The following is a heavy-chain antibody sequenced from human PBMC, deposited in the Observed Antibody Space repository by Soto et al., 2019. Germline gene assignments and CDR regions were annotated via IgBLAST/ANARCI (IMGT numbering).Heavy chain of an antibody. V-gene: IGHV1-18*01. D-gene: IGHD3-9*01. J-gene: IGHJ4*02. CDR3: SRDGYYDILDVYYNRGIDC. CDR2: ISAYNGNT. CDR1: GYTCTSYG. Sequence: QVQLVQSGAEVKKPGASVKVSCKASGYTCTSYGISWVRQAPGQGLEWMGWISAYNGNTNYAQKLQGRVTMTTDTSTRTDYMELSSLRSDDTAVYYCSRDGYYDILDVYYNRGIDCWGQGTLVTVSS.